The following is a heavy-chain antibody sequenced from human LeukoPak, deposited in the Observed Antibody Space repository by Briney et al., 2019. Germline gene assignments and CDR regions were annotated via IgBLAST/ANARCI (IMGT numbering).Heavy chain of an antibody. V-gene: IGHV4-59*01. J-gene: IGHJ4*02. CDR3: ARNRPVGGTFSYFDF. D-gene: IGHD3-16*01. CDR1: GGSISGYY. CDR2: IFYSEYTSAYT. Sequence: PSETLSLTCTVSGGSISGYYWSWIRQPPGKGMEWIGYIFYSEYTSAYTNYNPSLKRRVTLSVASSTNKFSLKLISVPPADTAGYFCARNRPVGGTFSYFDFWGQGTLVTVS.